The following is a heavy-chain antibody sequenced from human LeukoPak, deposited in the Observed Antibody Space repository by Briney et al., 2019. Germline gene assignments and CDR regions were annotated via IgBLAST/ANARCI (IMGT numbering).Heavy chain of an antibody. Sequence: PGGSLRLSCAASGFTFSSYAMSWVRQAPGKGLEWVSAISGSGGNTYYADSVKGRFTISRDNSKNTLYLQMNSLRAEDTAVYYCAKTDSSGYYPHHWGQGTLVTVSS. J-gene: IGHJ5*02. CDR3: AKTDSSGYYPHH. V-gene: IGHV3-23*01. D-gene: IGHD3-22*01. CDR2: ISGSGGNT. CDR1: GFTFSSYA.